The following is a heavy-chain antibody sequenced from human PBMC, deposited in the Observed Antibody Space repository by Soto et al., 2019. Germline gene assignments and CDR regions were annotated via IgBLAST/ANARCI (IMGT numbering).Heavy chain of an antibody. Sequence: PGGSLRLSCAASGFTFSSYWMSWVRQAPGKGLEWVANIKQDGSEKYYVDSVKGRFTISRDNAKNSLYLQMNSLRAEDTAVYYCARDPPHWFGELMMIMDVWGQGTTVTVSS. D-gene: IGHD3-10*01. CDR1: GFTFSSYW. CDR3: ARDPPHWFGELMMIMDV. J-gene: IGHJ6*02. CDR2: IKQDGSEK. V-gene: IGHV3-7*04.